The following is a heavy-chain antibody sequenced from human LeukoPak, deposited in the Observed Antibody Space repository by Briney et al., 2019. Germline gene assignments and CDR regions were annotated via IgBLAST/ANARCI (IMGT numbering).Heavy chain of an antibody. CDR2: INHSGSI. D-gene: IGHD3-9*01. CDR1: GGSFSGYY. J-gene: IGHJ5*02. CDR3: ARHGVLRYFDWSGPVREDGFDP. Sequence: SETLSLTCAVYGGSFSGYYWSWIRQPPGKGLEWIGEINHSGSINYNPSLKSRATISVDTSKNQFSLKLSSVTAADTAVYYCARHGVLRYFDWSGPVREDGFDPWGQGTLSPSPQ. V-gene: IGHV4-34*01.